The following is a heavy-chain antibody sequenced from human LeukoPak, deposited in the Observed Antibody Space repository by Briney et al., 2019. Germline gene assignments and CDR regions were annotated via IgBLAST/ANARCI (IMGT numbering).Heavy chain of an antibody. CDR1: GFTFSSYS. J-gene: IGHJ4*02. CDR3: ARDLRSTDDSY. Sequence: GSLRLSCAASGFTFSSYSMNWVRQAPGKGLEWVSSISSSSSYIYYADSVKGRFTISRDNAKNSLYLQMNSLRAEDTAVYYCARDLRSTDDSYWGRGTLVTVSS. D-gene: IGHD2-2*01. CDR2: ISSSSSYI. V-gene: IGHV3-21*01.